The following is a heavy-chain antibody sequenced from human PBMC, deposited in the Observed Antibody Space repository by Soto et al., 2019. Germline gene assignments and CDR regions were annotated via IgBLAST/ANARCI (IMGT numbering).Heavy chain of an antibody. V-gene: IGHV1-69*01. J-gene: IGHJ6*02. CDR1: GGTFSSYA. Sequence: QVQLVQSGAEVKKPASSVKVSCKASGGTFSSYAISWVRQAPGQGLEWMGGIIPIFGTANYAQKFQGRVTITADESTSTAYMELSRLRSEDTAVYYCARGGTLLDLSNGWTRRGDDYYYGMDVWGQGTTVTVSS. CDR2: IIPIFGTA. CDR3: ARGGTLLDLSNGWTRRGDDYYYGMDV. D-gene: IGHD6-19*01.